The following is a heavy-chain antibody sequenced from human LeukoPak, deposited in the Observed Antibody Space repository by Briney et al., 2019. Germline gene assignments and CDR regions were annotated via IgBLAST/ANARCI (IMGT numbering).Heavy chain of an antibody. CDR3: AKPRDIDSWAFDV. D-gene: IGHD2-15*01. CDR1: GXTFSDFF. V-gene: IGHV3-11*06. Sequence: GGSLRLSCAASGXTFSDFFMSWMRQAPGKGLEWLSYISGSSTYTNYADSVKGRFTISRDNSKNTLNLQTNSLRTEGTAVFYCAKPRDIDSWAFDVWGQGTMVTVSS. J-gene: IGHJ3*01. CDR2: ISGSSTYT.